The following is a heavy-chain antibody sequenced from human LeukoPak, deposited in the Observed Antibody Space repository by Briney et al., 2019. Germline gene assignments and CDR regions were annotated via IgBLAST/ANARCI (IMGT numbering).Heavy chain of an antibody. CDR2: IKQDGSEE. V-gene: IGHV3-7*05. CDR3: AYTTTRLGGMDV. Sequence: GGSLRLSCAASGYTFTSYWMSWVRQAPGRGLEWVANIKQDGSEEYYVDSVKGRFTISRDNTKNSLYLQMNSLRAEDTAVYYCAYTTTRLGGMDVWGQGTTVTVSS. J-gene: IGHJ6*02. CDR1: GYTFTSYW. D-gene: IGHD1-26*01.